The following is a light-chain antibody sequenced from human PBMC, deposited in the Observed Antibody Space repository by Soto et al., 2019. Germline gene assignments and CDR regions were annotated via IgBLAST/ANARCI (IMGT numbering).Light chain of an antibody. CDR1: SSNIGGNS. V-gene: IGLV1-51*01. CDR2: DDN. CDR3: GSWDSSLSAYD. Sequence: QSVLTQPPSVSAAPGQKVTISCSGSSSNIGGNSVSWYQQLPGTAPKLLIYDDNKRPSGIPDRFSGSKSGTSATLGITGFQTGDEADYYCGSWDSSLSAYDLGTGTKVTVL. J-gene: IGLJ1*01.